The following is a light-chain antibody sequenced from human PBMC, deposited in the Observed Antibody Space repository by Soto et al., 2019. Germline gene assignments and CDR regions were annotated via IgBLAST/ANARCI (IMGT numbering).Light chain of an antibody. J-gene: IGKJ2*01. CDR3: QQLNAYPYT. V-gene: IGKV1-9*01. CDR1: QGISSY. Sequence: IPLTQSPSSLSASVGDRVTITCRASQGISSYFAWYQQKPGKAPKVLIYAASTLQSGVPPRFSGSGSGTEFTLTISSLQPEDFATYYCQQLNAYPYTFGQGTQLEIK. CDR2: AAS.